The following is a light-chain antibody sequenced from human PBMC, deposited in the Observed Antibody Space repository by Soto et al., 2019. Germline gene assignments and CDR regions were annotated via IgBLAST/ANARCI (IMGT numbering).Light chain of an antibody. V-gene: IGLV2-23*02. CDR3: CSYVGYSPPYVI. Sequence: QSVLTQPASVSGSPGQSITISCTGTSSDIGTYDLVSWYQQHPGKAPKLMIYEVTKRPSGISNRFSGSKSGNTASLTISGLQAEDEADYYCCSYVGYSPPYVIFGGGTKLTVL. CDR1: SSDIGTYDL. J-gene: IGLJ2*01. CDR2: EVT.